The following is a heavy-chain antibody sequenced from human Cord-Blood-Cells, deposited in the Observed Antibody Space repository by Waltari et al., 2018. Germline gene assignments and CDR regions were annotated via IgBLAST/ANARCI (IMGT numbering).Heavy chain of an antibody. CDR1: GYSLSSGYY. CDR3: ARDLGGGDYEDY. D-gene: IGHD2-21*02. Sequence: QVQLQESGPGLVKPSETLSLTCAVSGYSLSSGYYWGRIRQPPGKGLGWTGSIYHSGCTYYNPSLKSRATISVDTSKNQFSLKLSSVTAADTAVYYCARDLGGGDYEDYWGQGTLVTVSS. J-gene: IGHJ4*02. V-gene: IGHV4-38-2*02. CDR2: IYHSGCT.